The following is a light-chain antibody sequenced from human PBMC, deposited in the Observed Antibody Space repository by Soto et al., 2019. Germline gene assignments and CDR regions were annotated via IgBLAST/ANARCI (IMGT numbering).Light chain of an antibody. CDR1: QTLYNN. J-gene: IGKJ4*01. CDR2: GAS. CDR3: QQYSDWPLT. Sequence: EIVMTQSPATLSVSPGERATLSFRASQTLYNNLAWYQQKLGQAPRLLIYGASARATDIPARFSGSGSGTEFTLTISGLQSEYFAIYYCQQYSDWPLTFGGGTKVEI. V-gene: IGKV3-15*01.